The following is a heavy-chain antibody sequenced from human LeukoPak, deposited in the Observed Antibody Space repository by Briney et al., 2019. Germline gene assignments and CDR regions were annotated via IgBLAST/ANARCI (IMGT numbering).Heavy chain of an antibody. D-gene: IGHD6-19*01. Sequence: SETLSLTCTVSGGSLSSYYWSWIRQPPGKGLEWIGYIYYSGSTNYNPSLKSRVTISVDTSKNQFSLKLSSVTAADTAVYYCARHGTHSSGWYSDYYYGMDVWGQGTTVTVSS. CDR2: IYYSGST. CDR1: GGSLSSYY. J-gene: IGHJ6*02. CDR3: ARHGTHSSGWYSDYYYGMDV. V-gene: IGHV4-59*08.